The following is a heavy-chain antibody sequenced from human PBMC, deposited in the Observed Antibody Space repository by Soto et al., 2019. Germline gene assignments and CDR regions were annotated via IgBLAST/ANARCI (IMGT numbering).Heavy chain of an antibody. J-gene: IGHJ4*02. CDR2: ISGSGSYT. CDR3: AGKQWEPSGNYSSDD. D-gene: IGHD1-26*01. V-gene: IGHV3-23*01. CDR1: GFTFSSYA. Sequence: GGSLRLSCAASGFTFSSYAMSWVRQAPGKGLEWVSNISGSGSYTNYSDSVKGRFTISRDNSKNTLYLQMNSLRVDDTAVYYCAGKQWEPSGNYSSDDWGQGPLVTVSS.